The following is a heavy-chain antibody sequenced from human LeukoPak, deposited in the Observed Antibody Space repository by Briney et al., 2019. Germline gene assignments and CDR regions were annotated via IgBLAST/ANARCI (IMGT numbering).Heavy chain of an antibody. D-gene: IGHD3-22*01. CDR3: ARDSASTGYMNAFDI. CDR1: GGSVTSSGYY. CDR2: IYYSGST. Sequence: PSGTLSLTCTVSGGSVTSSGYYWSWVRQPPGKGLGYIGYIYYSGSTNYNPSLKSRVTISVDTSKNQFSLKLRSVTAADTAVYYCARDSASTGYMNAFDIWGQGTMVTVSS. J-gene: IGHJ3*02. V-gene: IGHV4-61*08.